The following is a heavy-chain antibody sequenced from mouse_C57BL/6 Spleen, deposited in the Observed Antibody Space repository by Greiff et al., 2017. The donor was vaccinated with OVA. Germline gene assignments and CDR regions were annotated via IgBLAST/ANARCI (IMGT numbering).Heavy chain of an antibody. CDR1: GSTFTSYW. Sequence: QVQLQQPGAELVKPGASVKMSCKASGSTFTSYWITWVKQRPGQGLEWIGDIYPGSGSTNYNEKFKSKATLTVDTSSSTAYMQRSSLTSEDSAVYYCARGADYDGGDYFDYWGQGTTLTVSS. CDR2: IYPGSGST. V-gene: IGHV1-55*01. J-gene: IGHJ2*01. CDR3: ARGADYDGGDYFDY. D-gene: IGHD2-4*01.